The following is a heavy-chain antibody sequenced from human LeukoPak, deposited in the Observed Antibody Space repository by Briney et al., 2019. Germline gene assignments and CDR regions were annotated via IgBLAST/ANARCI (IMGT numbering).Heavy chain of an antibody. CDR2: IYSGGST. J-gene: IGHJ4*02. Sequence: PGGSLRLSCAASGFTFSSYGMHWVRQAPGKGLEWVSVIYSGGSTYYADSVKGRFTISRDNSKNTLYLQMNSLRAEDTAVYYCAREVGYYFDYWGQGTLVTVSS. CDR1: GFTFSSYG. CDR3: AREVGYYFDY. D-gene: IGHD1-26*01. V-gene: IGHV3-53*01.